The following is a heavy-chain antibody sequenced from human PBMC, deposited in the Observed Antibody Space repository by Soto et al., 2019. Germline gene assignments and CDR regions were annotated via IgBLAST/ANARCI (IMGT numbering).Heavy chain of an antibody. CDR3: ASLGYCSGGSCYSVEHWFDP. CDR1: GGSISSYY. V-gene: IGHV4-59*01. J-gene: IGHJ5*02. D-gene: IGHD2-15*01. CDR2: IYYSGST. Sequence: SETLSLTCTVSGGSISSYYWSWIRQPPGKGLERIGYIYYSGSTNYNPSLESRVTMSVDTSKNQLSLKLSSVTAADTAVYYCASLGYCSGGSCYSVEHWFDPWGQGILVTVSS.